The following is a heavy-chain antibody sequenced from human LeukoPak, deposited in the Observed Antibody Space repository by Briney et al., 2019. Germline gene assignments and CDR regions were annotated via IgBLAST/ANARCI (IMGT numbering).Heavy chain of an antibody. V-gene: IGHV3-23*01. CDR2: ISGSGGST. CDR1: GFTLSSYA. D-gene: IGHD4-23*01. Sequence: GGSLRLSCAASGFTLSSYAMTWVRQAPGKGLEWVSAISGSGGSTYYADSVKGRFTISRDNSKNTLYLQMNSLRAEDTAVYYCAKDPTTVVTNNWFDPWGQGTLVTVSS. CDR3: AKDPTTVVTNNWFDP. J-gene: IGHJ5*02.